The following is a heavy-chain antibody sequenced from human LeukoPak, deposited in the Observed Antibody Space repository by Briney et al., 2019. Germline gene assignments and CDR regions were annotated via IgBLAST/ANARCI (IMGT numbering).Heavy chain of an antibody. CDR1: GGTFSSHA. Sequence: ASVKVSCKASGGTFSSHAISWVRQAPGQGLEWMGWMNPNSGNTGYAQKFQGRVTITRNTSISTAYMELSSLRSEDTAVYYCARGKSQLLFAQSHNWFDPWGQGTLVTVSS. D-gene: IGHD2-2*01. V-gene: IGHV1-8*03. CDR2: MNPNSGNT. CDR3: ARGKSQLLFAQSHNWFDP. J-gene: IGHJ5*02.